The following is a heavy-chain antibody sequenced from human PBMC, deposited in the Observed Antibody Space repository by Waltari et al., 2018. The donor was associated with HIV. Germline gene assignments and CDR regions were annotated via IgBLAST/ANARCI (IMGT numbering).Heavy chain of an antibody. CDR1: GFTLSDCW. D-gene: IGHD3-16*01. J-gene: IGHJ4*02. V-gene: IGHV3-74*01. CDR2: IQSDGRSI. CDR3: ARYQRMVIPATFDY. Sequence: EVQLVESGGGLVQPGGSLILSCAASGFTLSDCWMDWVRQDPGKGLVWVASIQSDGRSISYADSVKGRFTISRDSAKNTLYLQMNNLRAEDTAVYYCARYQRMVIPATFDYWGQGTLVTVSS.